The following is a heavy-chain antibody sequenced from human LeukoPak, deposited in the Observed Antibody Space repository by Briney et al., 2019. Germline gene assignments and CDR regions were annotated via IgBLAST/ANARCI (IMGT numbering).Heavy chain of an antibody. Sequence: GASVKVSCKASGYTFTGYYMHWVRQAPGQGLEWMGRINPSGGSTSYAQKFQGRVTMTRDTSTSTVYMELSSLRSEDTAVYYCARDASSGWKWNYYYMDVWGKGTTVTVSS. V-gene: IGHV1-46*01. D-gene: IGHD6-19*01. CDR1: GYTFTGYY. CDR3: ARDASSGWKWNYYYMDV. CDR2: INPSGGST. J-gene: IGHJ6*03.